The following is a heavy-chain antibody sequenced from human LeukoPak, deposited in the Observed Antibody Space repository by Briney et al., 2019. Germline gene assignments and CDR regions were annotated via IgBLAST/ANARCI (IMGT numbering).Heavy chain of an antibody. CDR1: GFTFSSYW. V-gene: IGHV3-48*01. CDR3: ARDQGGGTFDI. CDR2: ISDSSNTM. J-gene: IGHJ3*02. D-gene: IGHD3-16*01. Sequence: GGSLRLSCAASGFTFSSYWMSWVRQAPGKGPEWVSYISDSSNTMYYADSVKGRFTISRDNAKNSLYLQVHSLRVEDTAVYYCARDQGGGTFDIWGQGTMVTVSS.